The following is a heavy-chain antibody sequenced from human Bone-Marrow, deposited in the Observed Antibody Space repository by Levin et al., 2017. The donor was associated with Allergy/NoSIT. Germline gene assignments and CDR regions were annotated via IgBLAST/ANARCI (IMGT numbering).Heavy chain of an antibody. CDR1: VFTFSAYW. D-gene: IGHD3-22*01. J-gene: IGHJ3*02. Sequence: GGSLRLSCEASVFTFSAYWMTWVRQAPGKGLEWVASIDQDENEKYYVESVKGRFTISRDNAKNALYLHMNSLRAEDTAGYNCARIYDSSGYYSGVGTLDIWGQGTRVTVSS. V-gene: IGHV3-7*01. CDR2: IDQDENEK. CDR3: ARIYDSSGYYSGVGTLDI.